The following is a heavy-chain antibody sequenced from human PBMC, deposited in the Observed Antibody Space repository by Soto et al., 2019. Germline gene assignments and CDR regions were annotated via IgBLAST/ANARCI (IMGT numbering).Heavy chain of an antibody. CDR2: IIPIFGTA. CDR3: ARHPGRPYYYYGMDV. CDR1: GGTFSTYA. V-gene: IGHV1-69*05. J-gene: IGHJ6*02. Sequence: QVQLVQSGAEVKKPGSSVKVSCKASGGTFSTYAISWVRQAPGQGLEWMGGIIPIFGTADYAQKFQGRVTXTPXXSXRTAYMELSSLRSQDTAVYYCARHPGRPYYYYGMDVWGQGTTVTVSS. D-gene: IGHD2-15*01.